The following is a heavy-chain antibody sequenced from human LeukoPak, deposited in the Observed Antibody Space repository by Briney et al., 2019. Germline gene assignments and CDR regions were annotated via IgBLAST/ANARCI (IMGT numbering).Heavy chain of an antibody. CDR2: IYYTGNT. J-gene: IGHJ4*02. Sequence: SETLSLTCSVSGVSISSSNSYWGWIRQPPGKGLEWIGSIYYTGNTYYNASLKSQVSISIDTSKNRFSLKLTSVTAADTAVYYCARQTGSGLFILPGGQGTLVTVSS. CDR1: GVSISSSNSY. CDR3: ARQTGSGLFILP. D-gene: IGHD3/OR15-3a*01. V-gene: IGHV4-39*01.